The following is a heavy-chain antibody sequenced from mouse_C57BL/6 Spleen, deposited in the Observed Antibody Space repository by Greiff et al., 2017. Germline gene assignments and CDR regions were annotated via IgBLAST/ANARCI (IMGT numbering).Heavy chain of an antibody. CDR1: GYTFTSYG. CDR3: ARNRITTVVSPYAMDY. D-gene: IGHD1-1*01. V-gene: IGHV1-81*01. Sequence: VQLVESGAELARPGASVKLSCKASGYTFTSYGISWVKQRTGQGLEWIGEIYPRSGNTYYNEKFKGKATLTADKSSSTAYMELRSLTSEDSAVYFCARNRITTVVSPYAMDYWGQGTSVTVSS. J-gene: IGHJ4*01. CDR2: IYPRSGNT.